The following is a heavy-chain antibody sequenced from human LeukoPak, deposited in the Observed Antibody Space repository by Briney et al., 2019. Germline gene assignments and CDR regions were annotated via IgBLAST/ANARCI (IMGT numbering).Heavy chain of an antibody. Sequence: SQTLSLTCTVSGGPISSGSYYWSWIRQPAGKGLEWIGRIYTSGSTNYNPSLKSRVTISVDTSKNRFSLKLSSVTAADTAVYYCARVGVDIVVVPAATYYYYYYMDVWGKGTTVTVSS. CDR2: IYTSGST. CDR1: GGPISSGSYY. CDR3: ARVGVDIVVVPAATYYYYYYMDV. J-gene: IGHJ6*03. V-gene: IGHV4-61*02. D-gene: IGHD2-2*01.